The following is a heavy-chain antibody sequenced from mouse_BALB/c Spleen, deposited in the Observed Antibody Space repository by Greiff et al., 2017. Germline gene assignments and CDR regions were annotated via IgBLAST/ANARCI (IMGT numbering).Heavy chain of an antibody. CDR1: GFSFTGYG. J-gene: IGHJ3*01. CDR3: AREFAY. V-gene: IGHV2-6-7*01. Sequence: QVHVKQSGPGLVAPSQSLSLTCTVSGFSFTGYGVYWVRQPPGKGLEWLGMIWGDGSTDYNSALKSRLSISKDNSKSHVFLKMNSLQTDDTARYYCAREFAYWGQGTLVTVSA. CDR2: IWGDGST.